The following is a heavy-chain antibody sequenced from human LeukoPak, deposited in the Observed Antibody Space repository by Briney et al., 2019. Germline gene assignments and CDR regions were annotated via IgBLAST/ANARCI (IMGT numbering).Heavy chain of an antibody. V-gene: IGHV1-2*02. CDR3: ARLVGYSSSWYFYYYGMDV. CDR1: GYTFTAYY. CDR2: INPNSGGT. D-gene: IGHD6-13*01. J-gene: IGHJ6*02. Sequence: ASVKVSCKTSGYTFTAYYMHWVRQAPGHGLEWMGWINPNSGGTNYAQRFQGRVTMTRDTSISTAYMELSGLRSDDTAVYYCARLVGYSSSWYFYYYGMDVWGQGTTVTVSS.